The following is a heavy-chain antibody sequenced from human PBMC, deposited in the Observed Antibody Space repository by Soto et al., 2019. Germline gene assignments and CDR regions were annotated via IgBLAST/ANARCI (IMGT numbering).Heavy chain of an antibody. V-gene: IGHV4-59*01. J-gene: IGHJ3*02. CDR3: ARDRRYSSSSKNWSGAFDI. CDR1: GGSINHYC. CDR2: IYYSGTT. Sequence: SEPLSLTCTVSGGSINHYCWTWIRQNPGKGLERMGYIYYSGTTTNYNPSLKSRVTISVDTSKNQFSLKLSSVTAADTAVYYCARDRRYSSSSKNWSGAFDIWGQGTMVTVSS. D-gene: IGHD3-3*01.